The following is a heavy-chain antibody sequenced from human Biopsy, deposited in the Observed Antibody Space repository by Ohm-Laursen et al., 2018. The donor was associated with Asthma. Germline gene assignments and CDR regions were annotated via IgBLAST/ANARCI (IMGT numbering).Heavy chain of an antibody. D-gene: IGHD2-21*02. CDR3: AGGISRVTGLFDHFDS. V-gene: IGHV4-59*01. J-gene: IGHJ4*02. CDR2: IYYSGST. Sequence: TLSLTCIVSGVSISSDYWSWIRQPPGKGLEWIGHIYYSGSTNYQPSLKSRVTISVDTSKNQFSLKLRSVTAADAAVYYCAGGISRVTGLFDHFDSWGQGTLVTVSS. CDR1: GVSISSDY.